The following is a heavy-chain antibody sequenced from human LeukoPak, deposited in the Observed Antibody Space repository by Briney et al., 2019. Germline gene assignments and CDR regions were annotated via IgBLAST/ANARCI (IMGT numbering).Heavy chain of an antibody. CDR1: GYTFTDYY. CDR3: ARAGWQLVPYFDS. J-gene: IGHJ4*02. D-gene: IGHD6-6*01. Sequence: ASVTVSCKASGYTFTDYYMHWVRQAPGQGLEWMGWINPNSGGTNFAQKFQGRVAMTRDTSISTAYLELGSLRSDDTAVYFCARAGWQLVPYFDSWGQGTLVTVSS. CDR2: INPNSGGT. V-gene: IGHV1-2*02.